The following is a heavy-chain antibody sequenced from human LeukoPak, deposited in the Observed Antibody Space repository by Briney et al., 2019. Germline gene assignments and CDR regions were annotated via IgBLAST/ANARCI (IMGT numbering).Heavy chain of an antibody. Sequence: GASVKVSCKASGYTFTSYDINWVRQATGQGLEWMGWMNPNSGNTGYAQKFQGRVTMTRDTSISTAYMELSRLRSDDTAVYYCARNEYKAAGSYYYYYMDVWGKGTTVTVSS. J-gene: IGHJ6*03. CDR3: ARNEYKAAGSYYYYYMDV. CDR2: MNPNSGNT. V-gene: IGHV1-8*01. D-gene: IGHD6-13*01. CDR1: GYTFTSYD.